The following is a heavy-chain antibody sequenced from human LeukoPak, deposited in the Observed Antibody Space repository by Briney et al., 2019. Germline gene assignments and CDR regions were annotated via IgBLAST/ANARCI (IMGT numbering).Heavy chain of an antibody. J-gene: IGHJ3*02. D-gene: IGHD1-1*01. CDR3: ARGGLDWNDVGDAFDI. Sequence: ASVKVSCKASGYTFTGYYMHWVRQAPGQGLEWMGWINPNSGGTNYAQKFQGRVTMTRDTSISTAYMELSRLRSDDTAVYYCARGGLDWNDVGDAFDIWGQGTMVTVSS. V-gene: IGHV1-2*02. CDR1: GYTFTGYY. CDR2: INPNSGGT.